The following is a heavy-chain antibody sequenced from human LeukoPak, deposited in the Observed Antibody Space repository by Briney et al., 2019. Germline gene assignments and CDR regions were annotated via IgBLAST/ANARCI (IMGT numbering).Heavy chain of an antibody. CDR2: ISNSGGRT. V-gene: IGHV3-23*01. CDR3: ATSPPGIAVAGPFDY. Sequence: PGGSLRLSCAASGFTFSSYAMSWVRQAPGKGLEWVSSISNSGGRTFYTDSVKGRFTISRDNSKITLYLQMNSLRAEDTAVYYCATSPPGIAVAGPFDYWGQGTLVTVSS. D-gene: IGHD6-19*01. CDR1: GFTFSSYA. J-gene: IGHJ4*02.